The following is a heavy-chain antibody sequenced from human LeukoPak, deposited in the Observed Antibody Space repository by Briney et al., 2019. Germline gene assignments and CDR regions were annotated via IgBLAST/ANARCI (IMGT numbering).Heavy chain of an antibody. CDR3: ARGRADYGYYVFDP. CDR1: GYTFTSYD. J-gene: IGHJ5*02. CDR2: MSPNSGNT. Sequence: ASVKVSCKASGYTFTSYDINWVRQATGQGLEWMGWMSPNSGNTGYAQKFQGRVTMTRNTSISTAYMELSSLRSEDTAVYYCARGRADYGYYVFDPWGQGTLVTVSS. V-gene: IGHV1-8*01. D-gene: IGHD4-17*01.